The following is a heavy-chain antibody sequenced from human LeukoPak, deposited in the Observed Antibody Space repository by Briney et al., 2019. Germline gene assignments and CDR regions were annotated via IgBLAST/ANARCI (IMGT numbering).Heavy chain of an antibody. V-gene: IGHV4-59*08. Sequence: PSETLSLTCTVSGGSISSYYWSWVRQPPGKGLEWIGYIYYSGSTNYNPSLKSRVTISLDTSKNEFSLTLSSVVAADATVYYCASLNGVCGSTWPKIDSWGQGTLVTVSS. D-gene: IGHD6-13*01. J-gene: IGHJ4*02. CDR2: IYYSGST. CDR1: GGSISSYY. CDR3: ASLNGVCGSTWPKIDS.